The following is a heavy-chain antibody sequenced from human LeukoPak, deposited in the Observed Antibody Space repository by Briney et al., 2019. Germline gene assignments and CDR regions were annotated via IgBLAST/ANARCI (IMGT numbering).Heavy chain of an antibody. CDR3: ARGPGGRRVVPAAMIQGYYMDV. V-gene: IGHV1-8*03. D-gene: IGHD2-2*01. Sequence: ASVKVSCKASGYTFTSYDINWVRQATGQGLEWMGWMNPNSGNTGYAQKFQGRVTITRNTSISTAYMELSSLRSEDTAVYYCARGPGGRRVVPAAMIQGYYMDVWGKGTTVTISS. CDR2: MNPNSGNT. CDR1: GYTFTSYD. J-gene: IGHJ6*03.